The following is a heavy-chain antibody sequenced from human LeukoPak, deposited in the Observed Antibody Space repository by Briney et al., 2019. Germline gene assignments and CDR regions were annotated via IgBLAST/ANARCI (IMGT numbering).Heavy chain of an antibody. CDR1: GFTFSDYY. CDR2: ITNSVSTI. Sequence: PGGSLRLSCAASGFTFSDYYVSWIRQAPGKGLEWVSYITNSVSTIYYADSVKGRFTISRDNAKNSLYLQMNSLRDEDTAVYYCARGAYSKIDPWGQGTPVTVSS. V-gene: IGHV3-11*04. J-gene: IGHJ5*02. D-gene: IGHD4-11*01. CDR3: ARGAYSKIDP.